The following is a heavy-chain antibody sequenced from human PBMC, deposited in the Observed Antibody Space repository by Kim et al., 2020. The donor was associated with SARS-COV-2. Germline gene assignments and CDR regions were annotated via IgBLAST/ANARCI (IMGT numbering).Heavy chain of an antibody. CDR3: ARENGDYGYYFDY. V-gene: IGHV4-39*07. J-gene: IGHJ4*02. CDR1: GGSISSGRYY. CDR2: IYYSGST. D-gene: IGHD4-17*01. Sequence: SETLSLTCTVSGGSISSGRYYWGWIRQPPGKGLEWIGSIYYSGSTYYNPSLKSRVTISVDTSKNQFSLKLSSVTAADTAVYYCARENGDYGYYFDYWGQGTLVTVSS.